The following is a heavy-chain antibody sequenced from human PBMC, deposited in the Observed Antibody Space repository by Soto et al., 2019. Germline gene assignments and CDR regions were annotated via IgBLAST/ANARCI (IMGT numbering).Heavy chain of an antibody. D-gene: IGHD7-27*01. V-gene: IGHV3-13*01. J-gene: IGHJ3*02. CDR1: GFTFSSYD. CDR2: IGTAGDT. CDR3: ARASSVWADDAFDI. Sequence: GGSLRLSCAASGFTFSSYDMHWVRQATGKGLEWVSAIGTAGDTYYPGSVKGRFTISRENAKNSLYLQMNSQRAGDTAVYYCARASSVWADDAFDIWGQGTMVTVSS.